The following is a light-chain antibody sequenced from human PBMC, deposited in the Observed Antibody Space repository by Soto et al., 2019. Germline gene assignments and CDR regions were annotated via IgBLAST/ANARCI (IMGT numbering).Light chain of an antibody. V-gene: IGKV4-1*01. CDR3: QQYYGIPT. J-gene: IGKJ1*01. CDR2: WAS. CDR1: QRVLYSSNNKNY. Sequence: DIVMTQSPDSLAVSLGERATINCKSSQRVLYSSNNKNYLNWYQQKPGQPLKLLIYWASTRESGVPDRLGGSGSGTDFPLTISSLHAEDGAVYYCQQYYGIPTFGQGTKVEIK.